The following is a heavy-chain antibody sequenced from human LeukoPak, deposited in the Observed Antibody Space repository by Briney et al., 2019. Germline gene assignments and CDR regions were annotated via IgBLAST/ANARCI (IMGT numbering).Heavy chain of an antibody. V-gene: IGHV3-33*01. CDR2: IWYDGSNK. J-gene: IGHJ4*02. CDR3: ARSVVAITALDY. Sequence: GGSLRLSCAASGFTFSSYGMHWVRQAPGKGLEWVAVIWYDGSNKYYADSVKGRFTISRDDSKNTLYLQMNSLGAEDTAIYYCARSVVAITALDYWGQGTPVTVSS. D-gene: IGHD2-15*01. CDR1: GFTFSSYG.